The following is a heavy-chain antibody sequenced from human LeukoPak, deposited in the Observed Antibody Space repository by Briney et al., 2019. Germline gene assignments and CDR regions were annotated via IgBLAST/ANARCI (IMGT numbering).Heavy chain of an antibody. D-gene: IGHD2-2*02. J-gene: IGHJ4*02. Sequence: GGSLRLSCAASGFTFSSFAVSWVRQGPGKGLEWVSSISGSGGSTYYADSVKGRFTISRDNSKNTLFLQMSTLRGEDTAIYYCATAQYTNHLVDYWGQGTLVTVSS. CDR1: GFTFSSFA. CDR2: ISGSGGST. V-gene: IGHV3-23*01. CDR3: ATAQYTNHLVDY.